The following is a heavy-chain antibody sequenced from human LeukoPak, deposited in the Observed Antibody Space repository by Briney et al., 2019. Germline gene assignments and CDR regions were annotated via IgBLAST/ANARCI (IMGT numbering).Heavy chain of an antibody. CDR3: ARDRGITAWLDP. CDR2: INTKTGYP. V-gene: IGHV7-4-1*02. CDR1: GYDFTNYP. D-gene: IGHD3-10*01. Sequence: ASVKVSCKASGYDFTNYPLHWVRQAPGQGLELMGWINTKTGYPIYAQGFRGRFVFSLDTADSTAFLQISGLKTEDSAVYFCARDRGITAWLDPWGQGTLVTVSS. J-gene: IGHJ5*02.